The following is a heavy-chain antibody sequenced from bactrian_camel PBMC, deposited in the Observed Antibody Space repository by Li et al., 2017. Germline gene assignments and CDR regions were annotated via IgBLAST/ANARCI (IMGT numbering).Heavy chain of an antibody. V-gene: IGHV3S55*01. D-gene: IGHD3*01. CDR3: AADPQPPGYECDSGTWLY. Sequence: QVQLVESGGGSVQAGGSLRLSCVVSGIDFADVDHCMGWFRQAPGKEREGVAVISSDGITVYADSVKGRFTISKDNAKNTLYLQMNSLKPEDTAMYYCAADPQPPGYECDSGTWLYWGQGTQVTVS. CDR1: GIDFADVDHC. J-gene: IGHJ4*01. CDR2: ISSDGIT.